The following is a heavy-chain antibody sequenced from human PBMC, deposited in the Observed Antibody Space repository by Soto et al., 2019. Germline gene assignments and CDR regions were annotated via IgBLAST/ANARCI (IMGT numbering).Heavy chain of an antibody. D-gene: IGHD6-13*01. J-gene: IGHJ4*02. CDR2: IDSDGSII. CDR1: GFTFSTYW. CDR3: VRDDFGLVIDY. V-gene: IGHV3-74*01. Sequence: GGTLRLSCAASGFTFSTYWMHWVRQIPGKGLVWVSHIDSDGSIITYADSVKGRFTISRDNAKNTLYLQMNSLRAEDTAVYYCVRDDFGLVIDYWGRGSLVTGSS.